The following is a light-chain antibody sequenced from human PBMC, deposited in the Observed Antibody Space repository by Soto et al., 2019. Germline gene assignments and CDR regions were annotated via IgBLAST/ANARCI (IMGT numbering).Light chain of an antibody. CDR1: QRITTY. CDR3: QQSYSTPYT. Sequence: IHMTQSPSSLSASVGDRVTITCRASQRITTYLNWYQQKPGKAPKLLISTAATLQGGVPSRFNGSGFGTDVTLTITSLQPEDFATYFCQQSYSTPYTFGQGTKLEIK. J-gene: IGKJ2*01. CDR2: TAA. V-gene: IGKV1-39*01.